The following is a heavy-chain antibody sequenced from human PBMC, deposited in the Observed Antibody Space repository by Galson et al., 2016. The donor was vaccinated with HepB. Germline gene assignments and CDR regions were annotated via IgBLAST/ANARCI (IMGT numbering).Heavy chain of an antibody. J-gene: IGHJ6*02. V-gene: IGHV3-53*01. CDR1: GLPVSNDY. CDR2: SYGDGRT. CDR3: ARDPGFRNGMDV. Sequence: SLRLSCAAYGLPVSNDYMSWVRQAPGKGLKWVSVSYGDGRTYYAESDKGRFTISRDTTKNTVFLQMNSLRGEDTAVYYCARDPGFRNGMDVWGQGTTVPVS.